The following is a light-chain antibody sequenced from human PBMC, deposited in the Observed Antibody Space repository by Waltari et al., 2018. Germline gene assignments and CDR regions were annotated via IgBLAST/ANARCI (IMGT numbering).Light chain of an antibody. CDR1: QSVGND. V-gene: IGKV3-15*01. CDR2: GAS. J-gene: IGKJ1*01. Sequence: MTQSPATLSVSPGERATLSCRASQSVGNDLAWYHQAPGQAPRLLIYGASSRATGVPARFSGSGSGTEFTLTITSLQSGDFGIYFCQQYKEWPPWTFGQGTRVDTK. CDR3: QQYKEWPPWT.